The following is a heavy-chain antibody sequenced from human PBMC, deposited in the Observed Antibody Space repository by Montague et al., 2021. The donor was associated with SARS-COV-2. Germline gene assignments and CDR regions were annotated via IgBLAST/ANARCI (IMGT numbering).Heavy chain of an antibody. Sequence: PALVKPTQTLTLTCTFSGFSLSTSGMCVSWIRQPPGKALEWLALIDWDDDKYYSTSLKTRLTISKDTSKNQVVLTMTNMDPVDTATYYCARSYYDILTGYYMAFDYWGQATLVTVSS. CDR3: ARSYYDILTGYYMAFDY. D-gene: IGHD3-9*01. CDR2: IDWDDDK. V-gene: IGHV2-70*01. J-gene: IGHJ4*02. CDR1: GFSLSTSGMC.